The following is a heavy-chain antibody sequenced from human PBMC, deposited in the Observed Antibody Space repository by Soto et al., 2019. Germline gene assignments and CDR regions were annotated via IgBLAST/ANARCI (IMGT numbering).Heavy chain of an antibody. CDR3: ARGAGNYAFDS. CDR1: GFTFSSYG. V-gene: IGHV3-33*01. J-gene: IGHJ3*02. D-gene: IGHD6-13*01. Sequence: GSLRLSCAASGFTFSSYGMHWVRQAPGKGLEWVAVIWYDGSNKYYADSVKGRFTISRDNSKNTLYLQMNSLGAQDTAVYYCARGAGNYAFDSWGQGRMVTV. CDR2: IWYDGSNK.